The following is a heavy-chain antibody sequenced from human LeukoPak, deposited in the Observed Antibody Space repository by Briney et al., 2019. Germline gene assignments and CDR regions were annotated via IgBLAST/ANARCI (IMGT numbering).Heavy chain of an antibody. CDR3: ARSINRGPIDY. V-gene: IGHV4-59*01. CDR2: IYYSGST. J-gene: IGHJ4*02. CDR1: GGSISSYY. D-gene: IGHD1-14*01. Sequence: IPSETLSLTCTVSGGSISSYYWSWIRQPPGKGLEWIGYIYYSGSTNYNPSLKSRVTISVDTSKNQFSLKLSSVTAADTAVYYCARSINRGPIDYWGQGTLVTVSS.